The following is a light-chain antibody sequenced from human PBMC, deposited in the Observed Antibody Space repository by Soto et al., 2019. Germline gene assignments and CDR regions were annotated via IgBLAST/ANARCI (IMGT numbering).Light chain of an antibody. V-gene: IGKV1-5*01. CDR1: QSISSW. Sequence: DIQMTQSPSTLSASIGDRVTITCRASQSISSWLAWYQQKPGKAPKLLIHDASSLESGVPSRFSGSGSGTEFTLTISSLQPDDFATYYCQQYNSYSRLTFGGGTKVDIK. CDR3: QQYNSYSRLT. CDR2: DAS. J-gene: IGKJ4*01.